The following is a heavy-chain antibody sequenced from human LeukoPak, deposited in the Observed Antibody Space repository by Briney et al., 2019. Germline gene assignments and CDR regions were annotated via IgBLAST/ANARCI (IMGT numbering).Heavy chain of an antibody. D-gene: IGHD2/OR15-2a*01. J-gene: IGHJ4*02. Sequence: ASVKVSCKASGYTFNSYGISWVRQAPGQGLEWMGWISPSSGNTNYAQKLQGRVTMTTDTSTSTAYMELRSLRSDDTAVSYCARGIVAPDNWGQGTLVTVSS. V-gene: IGHV1-18*01. CDR2: ISPSSGNT. CDR1: GYTFNSYG. CDR3: ARGIVAPDN.